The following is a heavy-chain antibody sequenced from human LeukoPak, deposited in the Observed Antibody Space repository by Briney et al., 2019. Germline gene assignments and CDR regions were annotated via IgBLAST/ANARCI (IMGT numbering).Heavy chain of an antibody. D-gene: IGHD1-26*01. V-gene: IGHV1-18*01. CDR2: ISAYNGNT. Sequence: ASVKVCCKASGYTFTSYGISWVRQAPGQGLEWMGWISAYNGNTNYAQKLQGRVTMTTDTSTSTAYMELRSLRSDDTAVYYCARGTPLVWELQPFDYWGQGTLVTVSS. CDR3: ARGTPLVWELQPFDY. J-gene: IGHJ4*02. CDR1: GYTFTSYG.